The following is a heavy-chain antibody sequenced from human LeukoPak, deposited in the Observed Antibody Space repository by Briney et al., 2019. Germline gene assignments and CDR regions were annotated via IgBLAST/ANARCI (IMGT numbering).Heavy chain of an antibody. J-gene: IGHJ4*02. CDR1: GFTFSSYA. Sequence: PGGSLRLSCAASGFTFSSYAMHWVRQAPGKGLEWVAVISYDGSNKYYADSVKGRFTISRDNSKNTLYLQMNSLRAEDTAMYYCARYRSGNSDYWGQGTLVTVSS. D-gene: IGHD1-14*01. V-gene: IGHV3-30*01. CDR2: ISYDGSNK. CDR3: ARYRSGNSDY.